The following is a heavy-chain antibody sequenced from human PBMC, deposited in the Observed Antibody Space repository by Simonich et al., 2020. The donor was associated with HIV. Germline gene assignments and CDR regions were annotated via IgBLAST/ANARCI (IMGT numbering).Heavy chain of an antibody. CDR2: INHSEST. J-gene: IGHJ4*02. CDR3: ARRHPTTVTTPYFDY. CDR1: GGSFSGYY. V-gene: IGHV4-34*01. Sequence: QVQLQQWGAGLLKPSETLSLTCAVYGGSFSGYYWSWIRQPPGKGLEWIGEINHSESTNYNPSPKSRVTISVDTSKNQFSLKLSSVTAADTAVYYCARRHPTTVTTPYFDYWGQGTLVTVSS. D-gene: IGHD4-17*01.